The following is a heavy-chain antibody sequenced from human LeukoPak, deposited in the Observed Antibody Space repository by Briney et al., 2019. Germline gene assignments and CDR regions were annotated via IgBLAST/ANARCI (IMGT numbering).Heavy chain of an antibody. V-gene: IGHV3-48*03. Sequence: GGSLRLSCAASGFTFSSYEMNWVCQAPGKGLERVSYISSSGSTIYYADSVKGRFTISRDNAKNSLYLQMNSLRAEDTAVYYCAEHGITMIGGVWGKGTTVTISS. CDR2: ISSSGSTI. CDR3: AEHGITMIGGV. CDR1: GFTFSSYE. J-gene: IGHJ6*04. D-gene: IGHD3-10*02.